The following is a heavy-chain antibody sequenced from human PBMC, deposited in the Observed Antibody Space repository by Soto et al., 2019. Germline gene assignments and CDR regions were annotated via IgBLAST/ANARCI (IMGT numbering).Heavy chain of an antibody. D-gene: IGHD3-10*01. Sequence: SETLSLTCTVSGGSISSRGSMSGRSFYWGWMSQPTGKGLEWITSITYSGSTKYNPSLKSRVTISVDTSKNQFSLNLSSVTAADTAVYYCARVPVRKYYGAGSYNNYYFGMDVWGQGTTVTVSS. V-gene: IGHV4-39*07. CDR3: ARVPVRKYYGAGSYNNYYFGMDV. J-gene: IGHJ6*02. CDR1: GGSISSRGSMSGRSFY. CDR2: ITYSGST.